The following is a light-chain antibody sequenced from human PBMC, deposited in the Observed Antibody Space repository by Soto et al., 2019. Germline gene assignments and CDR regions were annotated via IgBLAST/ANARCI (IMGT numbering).Light chain of an antibody. CDR1: QSIGTY. Sequence: EIVLTQSPGTLSLSPGERATLSCRASQSIGTYLAWYQQKPGQAPRILIYDASSRATGIPDRFSGSGSGTDFTLTISRLEPEDFAEYYCQQYGSSLPFGGGTKVEI. V-gene: IGKV3-20*01. J-gene: IGKJ4*01. CDR2: DAS. CDR3: QQYGSSLP.